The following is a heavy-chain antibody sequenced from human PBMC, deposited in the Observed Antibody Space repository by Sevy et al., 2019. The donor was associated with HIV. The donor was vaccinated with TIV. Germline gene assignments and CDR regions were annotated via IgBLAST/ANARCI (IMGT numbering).Heavy chain of an antibody. D-gene: IGHD3-22*01. J-gene: IGHJ4*02. Sequence: ASVKVSCKVSGHTLTEISMHWVRQTPGRGLEWMGRFDPEDGETIYAQKFQGRITMTEDTSTDTAYLELSSLRSEDMAVYYCATAREYYEDNSGYFDYWGPGTLVPSPQ. CDR2: FDPEDGET. CDR1: GHTLTEIS. CDR3: ATAREYYEDNSGYFDY. V-gene: IGHV1-24*01.